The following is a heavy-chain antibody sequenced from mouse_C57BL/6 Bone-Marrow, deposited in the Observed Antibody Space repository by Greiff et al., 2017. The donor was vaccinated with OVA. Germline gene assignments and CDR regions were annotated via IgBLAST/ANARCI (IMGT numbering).Heavy chain of an antibody. CDR2: IHPSDSDT. J-gene: IGHJ1*03. CDR3: AIYDCGSSYGYFDV. V-gene: IGHV1-74*01. Sequence: QVQLQQPGAELVKPGASVKVSCKASGYTFTSYWMHWVKQRPGQGLEWIGSIHPSDSDTNYNQKFKGKATLTVDKSSSTAYMQLSSLTSEDSAVYYFAIYDCGSSYGYFDVWGKGTTVTVSS. D-gene: IGHD1-1*01. CDR1: GYTFTSYW.